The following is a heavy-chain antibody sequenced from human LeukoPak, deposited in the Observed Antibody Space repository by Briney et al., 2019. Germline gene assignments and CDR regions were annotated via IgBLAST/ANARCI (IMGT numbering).Heavy chain of an antibody. CDR3: ARHSTYDSSGYMGFYVAFDI. Sequence: GESLKISCQGSGYRFNTYWIGWVRQMPGKGLEWMGIIYPGDSDTRYSPSFQGQVTISADKSISTAYLQWSSLKASDTAMYYCARHSTYDSSGYMGFYVAFDIWGQGTMVTVSS. J-gene: IGHJ3*02. CDR1: GYRFNTYW. CDR2: IYPGDSDT. D-gene: IGHD3-22*01. V-gene: IGHV5-51*01.